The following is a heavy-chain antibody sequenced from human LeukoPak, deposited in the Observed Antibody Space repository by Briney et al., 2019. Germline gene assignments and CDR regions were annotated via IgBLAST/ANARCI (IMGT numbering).Heavy chain of an antibody. J-gene: IGHJ4*02. CDR1: GFTFSSYW. Sequence: GGSLRLSCAASGFTFSSYWMSWVRQAPGKGPEWVANIKQDGSEKYYVDSVKGRFTISRDNAKNSLYLQMNSLRAEDTAVYYCARVSGSYFSWSSHFDYWGQGTLVTVSS. D-gene: IGHD1-26*01. CDR2: IKQDGSEK. CDR3: ARVSGSYFSWSSHFDY. V-gene: IGHV3-7*01.